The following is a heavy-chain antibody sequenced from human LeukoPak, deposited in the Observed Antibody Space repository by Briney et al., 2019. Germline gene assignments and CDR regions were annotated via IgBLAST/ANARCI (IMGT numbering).Heavy chain of an antibody. CDR3: ARTEVVVSVLGFDY. CDR2: INHSGST. D-gene: IGHD3-22*01. J-gene: IGHJ4*02. CDR1: GGSFSGYY. V-gene: IGHV4-34*01. Sequence: PSETLSLTCAVYGGSFSGYYWSWIRQPPGKGLEWIGEINHSGSTNYNPSLKSRVTISVDTSKNQFSLKLSSVTAADTAVYYCARTEVVVSVLGFDYWGQGTLVTVSS.